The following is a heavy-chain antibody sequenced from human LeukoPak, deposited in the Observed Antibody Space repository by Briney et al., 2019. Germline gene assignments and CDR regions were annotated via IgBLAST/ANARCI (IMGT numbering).Heavy chain of an antibody. Sequence: PGGSLRLSCAAFGFTVSSNYMSWVRQAPGKGLEWASVIYSGGSTYYADSVKGRFTISRDNSKNTLYLQMNSLRAEDTAVYYCARAARHYYDSSGTPPFDPWGQGTLVTVSS. CDR1: GFTVSSNY. CDR2: IYSGGST. V-gene: IGHV3-66*01. D-gene: IGHD3-22*01. J-gene: IGHJ5*02. CDR3: ARAARHYYDSSGTPPFDP.